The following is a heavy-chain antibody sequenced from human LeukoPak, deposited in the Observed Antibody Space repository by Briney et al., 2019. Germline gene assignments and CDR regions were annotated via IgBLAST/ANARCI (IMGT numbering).Heavy chain of an antibody. Sequence: GGSLRLSCAAYGFTFSDYYMSWIRQAPGKGVEWVSYISSSGSTIYYADSVKGRFTISRDNAKNSLYLQMNSLRAEDTAVYYCATPANYYDNSGYYYDYWGQGTLVTVSS. V-gene: IGHV3-11*01. D-gene: IGHD3-22*01. CDR2: ISSSGSTI. CDR3: ATPANYYDNSGYYYDY. J-gene: IGHJ4*02. CDR1: GFTFSDYY.